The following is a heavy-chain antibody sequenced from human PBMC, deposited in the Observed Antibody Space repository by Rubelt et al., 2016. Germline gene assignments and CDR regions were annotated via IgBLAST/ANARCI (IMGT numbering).Heavy chain of an antibody. CDR1: GYTFTSYA. V-gene: IGHV1-3*01. D-gene: IGHD6-13*01. J-gene: IGHJ4*02. CDR2: INAGNGNT. CDR3: AGDRWGIAAAGIGY. Sequence: QVQLVQSGAEVKKPGASVKVSCKASGYTFTSYAMHWVRQAPGQRLEWMGWINAGNGNTKYSQTFQGRVTLTRDTSAGTAYMELGSLGSEGTAVYYCAGDRWGIAAAGIGYWGQGTLVTVSS.